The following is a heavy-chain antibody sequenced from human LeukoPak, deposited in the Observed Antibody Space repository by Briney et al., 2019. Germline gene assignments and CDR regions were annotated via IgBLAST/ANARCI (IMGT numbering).Heavy chain of an antibody. CDR2: INGDGSRT. CDR3: ARDFGAPAP. D-gene: IGHD3-3*01. V-gene: IGHV3-74*01. CDR1: GFTFSTYW. Sequence: PGGSLRLSCAASGFTFSTYWMHWVRQAPGKGLVWVSRINGDGSRTNYADSVKGRFTISRDNAKNTLYLQMSILRVEDTALYYCARDFGAPAPWGQGTLVTVSS. J-gene: IGHJ5*02.